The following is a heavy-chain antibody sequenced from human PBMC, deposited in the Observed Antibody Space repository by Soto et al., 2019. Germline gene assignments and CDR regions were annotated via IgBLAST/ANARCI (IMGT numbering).Heavy chain of an antibody. CDR2: IIAYSGNT. CDR1: GYTFINYG. D-gene: IGHD3-10*01. J-gene: IGHJ6*04. V-gene: IGHV1-18*01. Sequence: QVQLVQSGAEVKKPGASVKVSCRASGYTFINYGISWVRQAPGQGLEWMGWIIAYSGNTNYAEKLQGRVTMTADTSTNTAYMDLRSLRSDDTAVYYCARGVPYGSGRGGLDVWGKGTTVTVSS. CDR3: ARGVPYGSGRGGLDV.